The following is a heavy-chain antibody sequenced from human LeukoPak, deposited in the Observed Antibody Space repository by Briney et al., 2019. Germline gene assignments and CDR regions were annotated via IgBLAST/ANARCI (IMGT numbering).Heavy chain of an antibody. CDR3: ASLPNPRLGYCSGGSCYFDY. V-gene: IGHV4-39*01. J-gene: IGHJ4*02. CDR1: GGSISSGSYY. Sequence: PSETLSLTCTVSGGSISSGSYYWGWIRQPPGKGLEWIGSIYYSGSTYYNPSLKSRVTISVDTSKNQFSLKLSSVTAADTAVYYCASLPNPRLGYCSGGSCYFDYWGQGTLVTVSS. D-gene: IGHD2-15*01. CDR2: IYYSGST.